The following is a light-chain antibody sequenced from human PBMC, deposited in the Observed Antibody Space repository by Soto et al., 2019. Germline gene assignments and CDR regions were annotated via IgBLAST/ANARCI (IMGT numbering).Light chain of an antibody. V-gene: IGLV2-14*01. CDR3: HSYTTSSTVV. J-gene: IGLJ1*01. CDR2: GVI. CDR1: SCDVGGFND. Sequence: QSALTQPASVSGSPGQSVTISCTGTSCDVGGFNDVSWYQQLPGKAPKLVIYGVINRPSGVSNRFSGSRSGNTASLTISGLHAEEEAEYYCHSYTTSSTVVFGSGTKVTVL.